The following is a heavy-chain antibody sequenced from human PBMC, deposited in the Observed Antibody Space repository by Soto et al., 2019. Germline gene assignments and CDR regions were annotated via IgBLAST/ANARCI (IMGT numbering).Heavy chain of an antibody. D-gene: IGHD2-15*01. Sequence: QVQLVQSGAEVKKRGASVKISCKTSGYTFAMHYIHWVRQVPGQGLVWMGMINPSDGSRSYVQKLQGRVTMTRDTSATTVFLNMSRLTSHDTAVFYCAREDGGGGRRHDFWGQGTLVTVSS. J-gene: IGHJ4*02. CDR2: INPSDGSR. V-gene: IGHV1-46*04. CDR3: AREDGGGGRRHDF. CDR1: GYTFAMHY.